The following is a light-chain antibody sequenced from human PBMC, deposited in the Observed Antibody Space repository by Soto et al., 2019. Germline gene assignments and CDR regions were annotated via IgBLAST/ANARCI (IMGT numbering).Light chain of an antibody. CDR3: QQYGRSPWT. CDR1: QTTSSSY. V-gene: IGKV3-20*01. Sequence: EIVLTQSLGTLSLSPGERATLSCRVSQTTSSSYLVWYQQKPGQAPRLLIYGASSRATGIPDRFSGSGSGTDFSLTISRVEPEDFAVYYCQQYGRSPWTFGQGTKVDIK. J-gene: IGKJ1*01. CDR2: GAS.